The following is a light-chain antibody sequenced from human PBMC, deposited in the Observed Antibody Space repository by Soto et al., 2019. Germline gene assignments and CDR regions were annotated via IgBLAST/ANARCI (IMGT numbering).Light chain of an antibody. Sequence: EIVMTQSPATLSVSPGERATLSCRASQSLSNKLAWYQQKPGQAPRLLIYGASTRATGIPARFSGSGSGTEFTLTISRLEPEDFTVYYCHHYETFGQGTKVDIK. CDR2: GAS. J-gene: IGKJ1*01. V-gene: IGKV3-15*01. CDR1: QSLSNK. CDR3: HHYET.